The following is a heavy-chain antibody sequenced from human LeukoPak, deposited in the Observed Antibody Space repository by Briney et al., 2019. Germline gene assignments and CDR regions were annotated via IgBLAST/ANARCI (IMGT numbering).Heavy chain of an antibody. CDR2: IKYSGIT. V-gene: IGHV4-34*01. CDR3: ARKVLDYQLLQWYFDL. Sequence: SETLSLTCAVYGGSFSSYYWGWIRQPPGKGPEWIGDIKYSGITNYNPSLKSRVTISIDTSKNQFSLKVTSVTAADTAVYYCARKVLDYQLLQWYFDLWGRGTLVTVSS. CDR1: GGSFSSYY. D-gene: IGHD2-2*01. J-gene: IGHJ2*01.